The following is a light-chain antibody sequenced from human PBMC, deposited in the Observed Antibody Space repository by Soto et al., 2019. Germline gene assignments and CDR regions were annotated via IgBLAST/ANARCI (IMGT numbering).Light chain of an antibody. CDR2: DTS. J-gene: IGKJ2*01. V-gene: IGKV3-11*01. Sequence: IVLTQSEATLSFSPGESATLSCRASQSVDIYLAWYQQKPGQAPRRLIYDTSLRPPGVPARFTGSGSGADFALTISSLEPEDFAVHYCQRRSNSPLFTFCQGTKLEFK. CDR1: QSVDIY. CDR3: QRRSNSPLFT.